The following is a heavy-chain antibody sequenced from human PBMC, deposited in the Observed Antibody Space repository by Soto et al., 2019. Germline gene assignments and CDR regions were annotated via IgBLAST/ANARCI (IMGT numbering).Heavy chain of an antibody. J-gene: IGHJ4*02. V-gene: IGHV4-34*01. CDR2: INHSGST. Sequence: SETLSLTCAVYGGSFSGYYWNWIRQPPGKGLEWIGEINHSGSTNYNQSLKSRVTISVDTYKNQFSLKLSSVTAADTAVYYCARGTLLWFGEPRSRGYFDHWGQGTLVTVSS. CDR1: GGSFSGYY. CDR3: ARGTLLWFGEPRSRGYFDH. D-gene: IGHD3-10*01.